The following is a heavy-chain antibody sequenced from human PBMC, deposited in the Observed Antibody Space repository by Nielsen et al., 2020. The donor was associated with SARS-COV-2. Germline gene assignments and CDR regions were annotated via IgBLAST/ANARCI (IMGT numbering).Heavy chain of an antibody. CDR2: IWYDGSNK. D-gene: IGHD6-19*01. CDR1: GFTFSNAW. J-gene: IGHJ4*02. Sequence: GESLKISCAASGFTFSNAWMSWVRQAPGKGLEWVAVIWYDGSNKYYADSVKGRFTISRDNSKNTLYLQMNSLRAEDTAVYYCARDLVAGHYWGQGTLVTVSS. V-gene: IGHV3-33*08. CDR3: ARDLVAGHY.